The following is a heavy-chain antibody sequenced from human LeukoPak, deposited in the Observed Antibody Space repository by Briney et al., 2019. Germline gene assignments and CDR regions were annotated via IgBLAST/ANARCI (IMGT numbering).Heavy chain of an antibody. Sequence: ASVKVSSRACGYTFTSYYIHWVRQAPGQGLEGMGIINPSGGSTSYAQKFQGRVTITADKSTSTAYMELSSLRSEDTAVYYCARGSGYSYGRPFDPWGQGTLVTVSS. J-gene: IGHJ5*02. CDR2: INPSGGST. CDR1: GYTFTSYY. D-gene: IGHD5-18*01. CDR3: ARGSGYSYGRPFDP. V-gene: IGHV1-46*01.